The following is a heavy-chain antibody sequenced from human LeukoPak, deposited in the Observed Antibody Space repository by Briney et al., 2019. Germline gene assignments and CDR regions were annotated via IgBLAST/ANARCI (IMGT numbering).Heavy chain of an antibody. CDR1: GGSISSYY. CDR3: ARTYSGSYWFDP. J-gene: IGHJ5*02. V-gene: IGHV4-59*01. CDR2: IYYSGST. D-gene: IGHD1-26*01. Sequence: PSETLSLTCTVSGGSISSYYWSWTRQPPGKGLEWIGYIYYSGSTNYNPSLKSRVTISVDTSKNQFSLKLSSVTAADTAVYYCARTYSGSYWFDPWGQGTLVTVSS.